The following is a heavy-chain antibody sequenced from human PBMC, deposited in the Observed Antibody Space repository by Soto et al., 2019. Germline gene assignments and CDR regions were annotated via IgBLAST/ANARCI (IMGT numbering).Heavy chain of an antibody. V-gene: IGHV3-30*04. J-gene: IGHJ4*02. Sequence: GGSLRLSCAASGFTFSSYAMHWVRQAPGKGLEWVAVISYDGSNKYYADSVKGRFTISRDNSKNTLYLQMNSLRAEDTAVYYCAKGPPYCGGDCYSAYWGQGTLVTVSS. CDR3: AKGPPYCGGDCYSAY. D-gene: IGHD2-21*02. CDR2: ISYDGSNK. CDR1: GFTFSSYA.